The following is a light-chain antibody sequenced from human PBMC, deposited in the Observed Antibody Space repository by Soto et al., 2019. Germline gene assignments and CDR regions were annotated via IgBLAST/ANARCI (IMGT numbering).Light chain of an antibody. CDR3: QQSHSLSFT. CDR2: WSS. CDR1: QSVLHRSNGNNY. V-gene: IGKV4-1*01. J-gene: IGKJ3*01. Sequence: DIVMTQSPDSLSVSLGERATIKCRSSQSVLHRSNGNNYIAWYQQKPGQPPKLLIYWSSTRDSGVPDPFIGSGSATDFAITVSCVQAEDSAVYSCQQSHSLSFTFGPGTKVHI.